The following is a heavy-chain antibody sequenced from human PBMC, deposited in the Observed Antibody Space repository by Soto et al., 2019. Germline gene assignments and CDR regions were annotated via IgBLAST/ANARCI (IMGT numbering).Heavy chain of an antibody. CDR2: IYYSGST. CDR1: GGSISSGDYY. V-gene: IGHV4-30-4*01. Sequence: QVQLQESGPGLVKPSQTLSLTCTVSGGSISSGDYYWSWIRQPPGKGLEWIGYIYYSGSTYYNPSLKSRVTIAGDTSKHQFSLKLSSVTAADTSVYYCARYCSGGSCYEGRSSLFDYWGQGTLVTVSS. CDR3: ARYCSGGSCYEGRSSLFDY. D-gene: IGHD2-15*01. J-gene: IGHJ4*02.